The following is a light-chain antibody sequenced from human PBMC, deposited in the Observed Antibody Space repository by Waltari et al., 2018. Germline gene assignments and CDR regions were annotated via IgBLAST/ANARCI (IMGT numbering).Light chain of an antibody. Sequence: QSVLTQPPSVSGTPGQTVTISCSGSYSNIGRNYVYWYRQFPRTAPQIVIYRDKERPSGVADRFSGSKSGTSASLAISGLRSEDEASYHCAAWDDSLHVVFGGGTKVTVL. CDR2: RDK. CDR1: YSNIGRNY. J-gene: IGLJ2*01. CDR3: AAWDDSLHVV. V-gene: IGLV1-47*01.